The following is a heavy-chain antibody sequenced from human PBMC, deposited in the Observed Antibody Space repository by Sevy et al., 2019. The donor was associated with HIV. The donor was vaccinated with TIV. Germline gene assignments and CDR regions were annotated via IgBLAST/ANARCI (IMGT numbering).Heavy chain of an antibody. Sequence: GGSLRLSCAASGFTFSSYAMHWVRQAPGKGLEWVAVISYDGSNKYYADSVKGRFTISRDNSKNTLYLQMNSLRAEDTAVYYCARDRRGGATVTTSGYYYGMDVWGQGTTVTVSS. J-gene: IGHJ6*02. CDR1: GFTFSSYA. V-gene: IGHV3-30*04. CDR3: ARDRRGGATVTTSGYYYGMDV. CDR2: ISYDGSNK. D-gene: IGHD4-17*01.